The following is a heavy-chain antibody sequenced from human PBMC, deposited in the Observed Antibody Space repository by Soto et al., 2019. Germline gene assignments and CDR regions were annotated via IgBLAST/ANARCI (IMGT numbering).Heavy chain of an antibody. CDR3: ARGTRKGWYFDL. J-gene: IGHJ2*01. CDR2: INQSGST. CDR1: EGSFGRYY. V-gene: IGHV4-34*02. Sequence: QVQLQQWGAGLLRASETLSLTCAVYEGSFGRYYWSWIRQPPGKGLEWIGEINQSGSTNYNPSLKSRATISLDTSKNQFSLKLNSVTAADTAVYYCARGTRKGWYFDLWGRGTPVTVSS.